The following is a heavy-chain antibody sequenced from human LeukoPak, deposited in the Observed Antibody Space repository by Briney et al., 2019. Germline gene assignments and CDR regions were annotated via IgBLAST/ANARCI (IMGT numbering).Heavy chain of an antibody. CDR1: GFTFGDYA. CDR2: IRSKAYGGTT. Sequence: PGRSLRLSWTAPGFTFGDYAMSWVRQAPGKGLEWVGFIRSKAYGGTTEYAASVKGRFTISRDDSKSIAYLQMNSLKTEDTAVYYCTGGYSYGLKIDAFDIWGQGTMVTVSS. D-gene: IGHD5-18*01. CDR3: TGGYSYGLKIDAFDI. J-gene: IGHJ3*02. V-gene: IGHV3-49*04.